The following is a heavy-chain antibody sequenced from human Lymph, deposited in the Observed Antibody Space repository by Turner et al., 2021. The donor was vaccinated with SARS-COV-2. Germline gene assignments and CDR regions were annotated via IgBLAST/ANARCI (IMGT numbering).Heavy chain of an antibody. J-gene: IGHJ4*02. V-gene: IGHV3-23*01. CDR3: AKKEMAVIVVVITLFDY. D-gene: IGHD3-22*01. Sequence: VRRLGAGGGLLQPGGGLRVTCAATGFTFSCYGMGWVRQAPGKGLEWGESISGSGGRTYYANSVKGRFTITGDNSKNTVYLQMNSLRAEDTAVYYCAKKEMAVIVVVITLFDYWGQGTLVTVSS. CDR2: ISGSGGRT. CDR1: GFTFSCYG.